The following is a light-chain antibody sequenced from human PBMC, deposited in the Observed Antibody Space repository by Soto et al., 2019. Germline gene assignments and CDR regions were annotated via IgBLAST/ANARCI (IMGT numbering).Light chain of an antibody. Sequence: QSALTQPASVSWSPGQSITISCTGTSSDVGGYNYVSWYQQHPGKAPKLMIYDVSNRPSGVSNRFSGSKSGNTASLTISGLPAEYEADYYCSSYTSSSAFVVFGGGTKLTVL. J-gene: IGLJ2*01. CDR2: DVS. V-gene: IGLV2-14*01. CDR3: SSYTSSSAFVV. CDR1: SSDVGGYNY.